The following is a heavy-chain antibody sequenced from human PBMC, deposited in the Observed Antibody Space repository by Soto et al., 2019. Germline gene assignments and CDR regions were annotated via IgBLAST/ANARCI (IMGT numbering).Heavy chain of an antibody. Sequence: SETLSLTCSVSGGSISSDNYYWAWIRQPPGKGLEWIGSISYTGSTYSNPSLKSRVAISVDTSKNQFSLKLTSVTAADTGVYYCARHKGQWLVGVDYWGQGTLVTVSS. CDR3: ARHKGQWLVGVDY. J-gene: IGHJ4*02. D-gene: IGHD6-19*01. CDR1: GGSISSDNYY. CDR2: ISYTGST. V-gene: IGHV4-39*01.